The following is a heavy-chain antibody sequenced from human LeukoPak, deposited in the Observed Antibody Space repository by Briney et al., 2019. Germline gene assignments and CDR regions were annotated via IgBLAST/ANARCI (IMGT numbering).Heavy chain of an antibody. CDR2: MNPNSGNT. J-gene: IGHJ4*02. V-gene: IGHV1-8*01. CDR1: GYTVSSYD. D-gene: IGHD3-10*01. Sequence: ASVTLSCKASGYTVSSYDINWVRQAAGQGPEWMGWMNPNSGNTAYAQNFQGRVIMTRNTSISTAYKELSSLRFEDTAVFYCAIRTSRGGSGSSYFDSWGQGTLVTVSS. CDR3: AIRTSRGGSGSSYFDS.